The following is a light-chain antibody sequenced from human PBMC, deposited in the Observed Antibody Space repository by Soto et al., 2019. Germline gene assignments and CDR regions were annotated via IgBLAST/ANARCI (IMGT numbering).Light chain of an antibody. CDR2: DVS. CDR1: SSDVGRYNF. CDR3: SSYTSSATVV. Sequence: QSALTQPASVSGSPGQSIAISCTGTSSDVGRYNFVSWYQQHPGKAPKLMIFDVSHRPSGVSNRFSGSKSGNTASLTISGLQTEDEADYYCSSYTSSATVVFGGGTKLTVL. J-gene: IGLJ2*01. V-gene: IGLV2-14*01.